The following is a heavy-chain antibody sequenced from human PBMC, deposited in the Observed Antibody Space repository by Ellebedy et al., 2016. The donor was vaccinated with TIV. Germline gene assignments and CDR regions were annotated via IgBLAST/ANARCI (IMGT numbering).Heavy chain of an antibody. CDR2: ISWNSGSI. V-gene: IGHV3-9*01. J-gene: IGHJ4*02. CDR3: ARDPGEVVYGDYGGDY. Sequence: GGSLRLSXAASGFTFDDYAMHWVRQAPGKGLEWVSGISWNSGSIGYADSVKGRFTISRDNSKNTLYLQMNSLRAEDTAVYYCARDPGEVVYGDYGGDYWGQGTLVTVSS. D-gene: IGHD4-17*01. CDR1: GFTFDDYA.